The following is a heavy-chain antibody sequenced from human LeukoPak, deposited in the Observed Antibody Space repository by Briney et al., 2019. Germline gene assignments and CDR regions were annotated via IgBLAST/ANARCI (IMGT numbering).Heavy chain of an antibody. Sequence: ASVKVSXKASGYTFTSYGISWVRQAPGQGLEWMGWISAYNGNTNYAQKLQGRVTMTTDTSTSTAYMELRSLRSEDTAVYYCARDLRSSGRGPYFDYWGQGTLVTVSS. V-gene: IGHV1-18*01. CDR1: GYTFTSYG. CDR3: ARDLRSSGRGPYFDY. D-gene: IGHD6-19*01. J-gene: IGHJ4*02. CDR2: ISAYNGNT.